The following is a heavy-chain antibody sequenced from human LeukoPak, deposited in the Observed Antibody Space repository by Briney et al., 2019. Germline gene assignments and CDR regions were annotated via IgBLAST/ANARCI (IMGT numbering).Heavy chain of an antibody. D-gene: IGHD6-13*01. CDR1: GYTFTSYG. Sequence: ASVKVSCKASGYTFTSYGISWVRQASGQGLEWMGWISAYNGNTNYAQKLQGRVTMTTDTSTSTAYMELRSLRSDDTAVYYCARGNPAGSGLNYYYYMDVWGKGTTVTVSS. CDR3: ARGNPAGSGLNYYYYMDV. J-gene: IGHJ6*03. CDR2: ISAYNGNT. V-gene: IGHV1-18*01.